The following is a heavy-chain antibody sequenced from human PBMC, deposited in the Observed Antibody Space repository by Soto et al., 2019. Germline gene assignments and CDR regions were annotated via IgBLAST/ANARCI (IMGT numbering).Heavy chain of an antibody. J-gene: IGHJ6*02. CDR2: ISYDGSNK. V-gene: IGHV3-30-3*01. Sequence: QVQLVESGGGVVQPGRSLRLSCAASGFTFSSYAMHWVRQAPGNGLEWVAVISYDGSNKYYADSVKGRFTISRDNSKNTLYLQMNSRRAEDTAVYYCARPHLDYDFWSGYWDYYYGMDVWGQGTTVTVSS. CDR3: ARPHLDYDFWSGYWDYYYGMDV. D-gene: IGHD3-3*01. CDR1: GFTFSSYA.